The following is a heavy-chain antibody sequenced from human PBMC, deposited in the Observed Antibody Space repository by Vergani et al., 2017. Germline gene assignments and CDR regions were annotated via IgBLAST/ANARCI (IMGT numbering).Heavy chain of an antibody. CDR3: TRHVPCGDGACLHFDH. J-gene: IGHJ4*02. CDR1: ESSFISNE. V-gene: IGHV5-51*03. D-gene: IGHD2-21*01. CDR2: INPIDSKI. Sequence: EVMLVQSGAEVKKPGESLKISCKYSESSFISNEIACVRQMSGKGLQWMGNINPIDSKIAYSPSFQGQAIMSLDKSITTAYLQWRSLKASDTAIYYCTRHVPCGDGACLHFDHWGKGTQVTFSS.